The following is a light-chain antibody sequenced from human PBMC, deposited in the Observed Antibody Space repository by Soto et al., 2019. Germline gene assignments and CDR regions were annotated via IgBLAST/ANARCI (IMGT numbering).Light chain of an antibody. CDR3: QSYDSSLSGFYV. V-gene: IGLV1-40*01. J-gene: IGLJ1*01. CDR2: ANS. Sequence: HSVLTQPPSVSGAPGQRVTISCTGSSSNIGAGYDVHWYQELPGTAPKFLIYANSNRPSGVPDRFSGSKSGTSASLTIAGLQAEDEADYYCQSYDSSLSGFYVFGTGTKVTVL. CDR1: SSNIGAGYD.